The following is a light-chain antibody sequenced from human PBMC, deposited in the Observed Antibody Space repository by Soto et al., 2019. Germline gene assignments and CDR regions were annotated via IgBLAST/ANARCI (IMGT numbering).Light chain of an antibody. J-gene: IGLJ2*01. CDR1: SSNIGAGYD. CDR2: GNS. V-gene: IGLV1-40*01. CDR3: QSYDSSPHALV. Sequence: QPVLTQPPSVSGAPGQRVTISCTGSSSNIGAGYDVHWYQQLPGTAPKLLIYGNSNRPSGVPDRFSGSKSGSSASLAITCLQAEVDADYYCQSYDSSPHALVFGGGTNVTVL.